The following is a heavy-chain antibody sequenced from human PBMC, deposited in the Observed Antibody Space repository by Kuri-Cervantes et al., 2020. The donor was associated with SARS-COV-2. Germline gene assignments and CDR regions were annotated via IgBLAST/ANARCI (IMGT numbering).Heavy chain of an antibody. D-gene: IGHD2-15*01. CDR3: ARFPTVVVPAATVVYYYYGLDV. J-gene: IGHJ6*02. V-gene: IGHV2-70*04. CDR2: IDWNDDK. Sequence: SGPTLVIPPQTPTLTSTLSGFSLSPRGMRVSWIRQPPGKALEWPAHIDWNDDKFYPTSLRTRLTISKDTSKNQMVLRLTNVDPVDTATYYCARFPTVVVPAATVVYYYYGLDVWGQGTTVTVSS. CDR1: GFSLSPRGMR.